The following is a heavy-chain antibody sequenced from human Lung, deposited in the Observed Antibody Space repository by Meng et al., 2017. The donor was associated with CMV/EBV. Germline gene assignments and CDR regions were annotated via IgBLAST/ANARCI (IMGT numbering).Heavy chain of an antibody. CDR2: VSGSGDNR. V-gene: IGHV3-23*01. J-gene: IGHJ4*02. Sequence: GGSLRLXXAASGFTFSAFAMSWVRQAPGKGLEWVSSVSGSGDNRYYADSVKGRFTMSRDNSKKTPYLEMNSLRAEDTALYYCAKDRNIVTTSFDSWGQGTAVTVSS. CDR1: GFTFSAFA. CDR3: AKDRNIVTTSFDS. D-gene: IGHD5-12*01.